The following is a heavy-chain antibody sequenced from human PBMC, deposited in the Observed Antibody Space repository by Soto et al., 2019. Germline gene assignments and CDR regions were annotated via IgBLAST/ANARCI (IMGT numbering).Heavy chain of an antibody. Sequence: EVHLLETGGGLVQPGGSLRLSCAASGFTFSNYAMTWVRQAPGKGLEWVSVISGTGGGTNNADSAKGVFTTSRANSKNTLYRQMNSIRAEDTAVYYCAKRVFYGSGIRNYYGMDVWGQGTEVNVPS. V-gene: IGHV3-23*01. D-gene: IGHD3-10*01. J-gene: IGHJ6*02. CDR1: GFTFSNYA. CDR2: ISGTGGGT. CDR3: AKRVFYGSGIRNYYGMDV.